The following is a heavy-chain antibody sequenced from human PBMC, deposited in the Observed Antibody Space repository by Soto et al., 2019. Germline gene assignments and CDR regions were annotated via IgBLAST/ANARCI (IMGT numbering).Heavy chain of an antibody. V-gene: IGHV4-34*01. CDR1: GGSFSGYY. CDR2: INHSGST. Sequence: SETLSLTCAVYGGSFSGYYWSWIRQPPGKGLEWIGEINHSGSTNYNPSLKSRVTISVDTSKNQFSLKLSSVTAADTAVYYCAGLDFDYWGRGTLVTVSS. J-gene: IGHJ4*02. CDR3: AGLDFDY.